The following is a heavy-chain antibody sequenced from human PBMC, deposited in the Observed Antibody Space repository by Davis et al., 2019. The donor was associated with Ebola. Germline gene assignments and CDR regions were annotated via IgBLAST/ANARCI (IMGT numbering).Heavy chain of an antibody. Sequence: PGGSLRLSCEASGFTFSTYWMHWVRQVPGKGLVWVSRINNDGSGTSYADSVKGRFTISRDNAKNTLYLQMNSLRVEDTAVYYCGRHTATTGCLDQWGQGTLVTVSS. J-gene: IGHJ4*02. CDR2: INNDGSGT. CDR3: GRHTATTGCLDQ. D-gene: IGHD4-17*01. CDR1: GFTFSTYW. V-gene: IGHV3-74*01.